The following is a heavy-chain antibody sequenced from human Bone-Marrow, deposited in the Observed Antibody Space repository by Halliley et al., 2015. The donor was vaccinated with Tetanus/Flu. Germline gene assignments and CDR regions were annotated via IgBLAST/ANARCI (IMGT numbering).Heavy chain of an antibody. CDR3: ARGGNWGSLDY. CDR2: IISSGSA. D-gene: IGHD7-27*01. V-gene: IGHV4-34*01. Sequence: EWFGEIISSGSANYNPSLKCRVTISVDTSESQFSLKLTSVSAADTAVYFCARGGNWGSLDYWGQGNLVTVSS. J-gene: IGHJ4*02.